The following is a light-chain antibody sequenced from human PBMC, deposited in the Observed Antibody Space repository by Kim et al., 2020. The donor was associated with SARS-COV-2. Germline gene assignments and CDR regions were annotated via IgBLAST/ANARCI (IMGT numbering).Light chain of an antibody. V-gene: IGLV3-19*01. CDR3: NSRDSSGNHVV. CDR1: SLRSYY. CDR2: GKN. J-gene: IGLJ2*01. Sequence: SSELTQDPAVSVALGQTVRITCQGDSLRSYYASWYQQKPGQAPVLVIYGKNNRHSGIPDRFSGSSSRNTASLTIPGAQAEDEADYYCNSRDSSGNHVVFG.